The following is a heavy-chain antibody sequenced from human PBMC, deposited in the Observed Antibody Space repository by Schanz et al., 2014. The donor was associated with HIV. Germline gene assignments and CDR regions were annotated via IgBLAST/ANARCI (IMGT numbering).Heavy chain of an antibody. CDR3: AKDRNQYDSRYIGKGNYYYYYGMDV. D-gene: IGHD3-22*01. J-gene: IGHJ6*02. V-gene: IGHV3-66*01. CDR1: GFTVSNNH. CDR2: IYSAGTT. Sequence: EVQLLESGGGFVQPGGSLRLSCVFSGFTVSNNHLSWVRQAPGKGLEWVSIIYSAGTTYYTDSVKGRFTISRDNSKNTVYLQAKSLRPEDTAVYYCAKDRNQYDSRYIGKGNYYYYYGMDVWGQGTAVIVSS.